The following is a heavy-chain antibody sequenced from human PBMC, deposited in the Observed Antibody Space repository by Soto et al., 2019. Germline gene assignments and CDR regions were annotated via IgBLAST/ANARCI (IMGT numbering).Heavy chain of an antibody. J-gene: IGHJ6*02. CDR3: ARSLRFLEWLPYYYYHYGMDV. V-gene: IGHV1-69*13. CDR2: IIPIFGTA. CDR1: GGTFSSYA. D-gene: IGHD3-3*01. Sequence: SVKVSCKASGGTFSSYAISWVRQAPGQGLEWMGGIIPIFGTANYAQKFQGRVTITADESMSTAYMELSSLRSEDTAVYYCARSLRFLEWLPYYYYHYGMDVWGQGTTVTVYS.